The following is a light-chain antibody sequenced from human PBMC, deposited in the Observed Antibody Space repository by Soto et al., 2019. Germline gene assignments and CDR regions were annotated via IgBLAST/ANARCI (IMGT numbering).Light chain of an antibody. Sequence: DIQMTQSPSSVSASVGDRVTITCRASQGIYSRLAWYQQKPGRAPKLLMYAASSLQSGVPPRFSGSTSGTEFTLTISSLQPEDFATYYCQQANSFPYTFGQGTKLEIK. CDR3: QQANSFPYT. CDR1: QGIYSR. CDR2: AAS. V-gene: IGKV1D-12*01. J-gene: IGKJ2*01.